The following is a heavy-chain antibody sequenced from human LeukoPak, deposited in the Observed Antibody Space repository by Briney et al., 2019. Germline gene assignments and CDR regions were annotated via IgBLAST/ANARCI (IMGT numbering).Heavy chain of an antibody. J-gene: IGHJ4*02. V-gene: IGHV3-21*01. D-gene: IGHD6-19*01. CDR3: ARAPTFSGWFDY. Sequence: GGSLRLSCAGSGFTFSSYEMNWVRQAPGKGLEWVSSISSSSGYIYYADSLKGRFTISRDNAKSSLYLQMNSLRAEDTAVYYCARAPTFSGWFDYWGQGTLVTVSS. CDR2: ISSSSGYI. CDR1: GFTFSSYE.